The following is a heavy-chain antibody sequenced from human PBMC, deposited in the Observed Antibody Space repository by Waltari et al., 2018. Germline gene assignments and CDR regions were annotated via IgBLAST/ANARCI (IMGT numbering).Heavy chain of an antibody. CDR2: IKGDGSEK. CDR3: SWTLDF. J-gene: IGHJ4*02. V-gene: IGHV3-7*03. Sequence: EVYLVESGGGLVQPGGSLRLSCEAFGFRLSASWMDWVRQAPGKGLEWVANIKGDGSEKRYVDSVRGRFTISRDNAGNSLYLQMNSLRAEDTAVYFCSWTLDFWGQGTLVTVSS. CDR1: GFRLSASW.